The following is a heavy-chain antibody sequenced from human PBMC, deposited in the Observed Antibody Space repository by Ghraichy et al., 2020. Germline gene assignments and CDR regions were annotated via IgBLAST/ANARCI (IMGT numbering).Heavy chain of an antibody. V-gene: IGHV3-23*01. D-gene: IGHD3-10*01. CDR3: AKRSLTMVRGVINYFDY. CDR1: GFTFSSYA. CDR2: ISGSGGST. J-gene: IGHJ4*02. Sequence: GGSLRLSCAASGFTFSSYAMSWVRQAPGKGLEWVSAISGSGGSTYYADSVKGRFTISRDNSKNTLYLQMNSLRAEDTAVYYCAKRSLTMVRGVINYFDYWGQGTLVTVSS.